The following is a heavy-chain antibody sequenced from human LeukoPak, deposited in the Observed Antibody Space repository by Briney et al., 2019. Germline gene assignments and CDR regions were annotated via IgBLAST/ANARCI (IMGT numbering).Heavy chain of an antibody. CDR3: VRDLAGAFDF. CDR1: GFKVNNIH. V-gene: IGHV3-66*01. J-gene: IGHJ4*02. D-gene: IGHD6-19*01. Sequence: GSLRLSFAASGFKVNNIHMSWVRPAPGRGLEWVSVFYGGGGIYYEDSVQGRFTNSRDNSKNTVYLQMNNLRGDDSALYYCVRDLAGAFDFWGQGTPVKVSS. CDR2: FYGGGGI.